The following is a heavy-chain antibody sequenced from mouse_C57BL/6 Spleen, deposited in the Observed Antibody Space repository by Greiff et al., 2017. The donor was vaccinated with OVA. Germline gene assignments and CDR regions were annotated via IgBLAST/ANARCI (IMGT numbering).Heavy chain of an antibody. Sequence: VQLQQPGAELVKPGASVKLSCKASGYTFTSYWMQWVKQRPGQGLEWIGEIDPSDSYTNYNQKFKGQATLTVDTAASTAYMQLSSLTSEDSAVYYCARHGSSYDAMDYWGQGTSVTVSS. CDR2: IDPSDSYT. CDR3: ARHGSSYDAMDY. CDR1: GYTFTSYW. V-gene: IGHV1-50*01. J-gene: IGHJ4*01. D-gene: IGHD1-1*01.